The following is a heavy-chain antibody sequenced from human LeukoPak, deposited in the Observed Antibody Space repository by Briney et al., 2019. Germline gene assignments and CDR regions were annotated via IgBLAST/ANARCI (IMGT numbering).Heavy chain of an antibody. CDR2: IYYSGST. CDR3: ARDNWGAADY. V-gene: IGHV4-59*01. D-gene: IGHD7-27*01. Sequence: SETLSLTCTVSGGSISSYYWSWIRQPPGKGLEWIGYIYYSGSTNYNPSLKSRVTISVDTSKNQFSLKLSSVTAADTAVYYCARDNWGAADYWGQGTLVTVSS. CDR1: GGSISSYY. J-gene: IGHJ4*02.